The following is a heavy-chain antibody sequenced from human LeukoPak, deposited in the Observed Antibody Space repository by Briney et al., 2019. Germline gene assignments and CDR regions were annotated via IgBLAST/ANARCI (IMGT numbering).Heavy chain of an antibody. Sequence: SETLSLTCAVYGGPFSGYYWSWIRQPPGKGLEWIGEINHSGSTNYNPSLKSRVTISVDTSKNQFSLKLSSVTAADTAVCYCARGKWLQLDYWGQGTLVTVSS. CDR2: INHSGST. V-gene: IGHV4-34*01. D-gene: IGHD5-24*01. CDR3: ARGKWLQLDY. CDR1: GGPFSGYY. J-gene: IGHJ4*02.